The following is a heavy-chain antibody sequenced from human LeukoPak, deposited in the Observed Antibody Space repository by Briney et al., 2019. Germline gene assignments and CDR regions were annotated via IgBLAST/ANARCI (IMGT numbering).Heavy chain of an antibody. CDR1: GFTFSSYS. V-gene: IGHV3-21*01. CDR2: ISSSSSYI. J-gene: IGHJ4*02. Sequence: GGSLRLSCAASGFTFSSYSMNWDRQAPGKGLEWVSSISSSSSYIYYADSVKGRFTISRDNAKNSLYLQMNSLRAEDTAVYYCARAKVGAHFGEDYWGRGTLVTVSS. D-gene: IGHD1-26*01. CDR3: ARAKVGAHFGEDY.